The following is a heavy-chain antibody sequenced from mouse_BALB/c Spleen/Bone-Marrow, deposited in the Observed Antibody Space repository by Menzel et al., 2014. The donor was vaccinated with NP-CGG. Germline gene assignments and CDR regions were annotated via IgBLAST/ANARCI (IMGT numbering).Heavy chain of an antibody. CDR1: GFSLTGYG. CDR3: ARELGHYAMDY. J-gene: IGHJ4*01. CDR2: IWGDGST. Sequence: QVQLQQSGPGLVAPSQSLSITCTVSGFSLTGYGVNWVRQPPGKGLEWLGMIWGDGSTDYNSALKSRLSISKDISKSQVLLKMNSLQTDDPARYYCARELGHYAMDYWGQGPSVTVSS. V-gene: IGHV2-6-7*01. D-gene: IGHD4-1*01.